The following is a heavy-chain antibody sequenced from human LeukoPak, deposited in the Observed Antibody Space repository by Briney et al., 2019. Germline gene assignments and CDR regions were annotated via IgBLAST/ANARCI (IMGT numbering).Heavy chain of an antibody. CDR2: ITASGTAM. D-gene: IGHD1-26*01. V-gene: IGHV3-48*02. Sequence: LSGGSLRLSCPASGFTFSSYSMNWVRQAPGKGLEWVSHITASGTAMFYADSVKGRFTISRDNAKNSLYLQMNSLRDEDTAVYYCASSGSYRFDYWGQGTLVTVSS. CDR3: ASSGSYRFDY. J-gene: IGHJ4*02. CDR1: GFTFSSYS.